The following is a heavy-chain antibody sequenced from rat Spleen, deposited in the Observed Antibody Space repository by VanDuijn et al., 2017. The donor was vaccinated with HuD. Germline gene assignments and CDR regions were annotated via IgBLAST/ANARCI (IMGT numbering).Heavy chain of an antibody. CDR1: GFIFSDYY. Sequence: EVQLVESDGGSVQPGRSLKLSCAASGFIFSDYYMAWVRQAPTEGLEWVASIGTDGGNTYYRDSVKGRFTISRDNAKNTQYLQMDSLRSEDTATYYCARQGYLRDWYFDFWGPGSMVTVSS. D-gene: IGHD2-7*01. V-gene: IGHV5S13*01. J-gene: IGHJ1*01. CDR3: ARQGYLRDWYFDF. CDR2: IGTDGGNT.